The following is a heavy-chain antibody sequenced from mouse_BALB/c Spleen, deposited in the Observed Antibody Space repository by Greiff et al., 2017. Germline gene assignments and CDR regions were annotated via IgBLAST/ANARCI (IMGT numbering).Heavy chain of an antibody. J-gene: IGHJ4*01. D-gene: IGHD1-1*01. Sequence: EVHLVESGGGLVQPGGSRKLSCAASGFTFSSFGMHWVRQPPEKGLEWVAYISSGSSTIYYADTVKGRFTIPRDNPKNTLFLQMTRLRSEDTAMYYCARPYYYGSSPYAMDYWGQGTSGTGSS. CDR1: GFTFSSFG. CDR3: ARPYYYGSSPYAMDY. V-gene: IGHV5-17*02. CDR2: ISSGSSTI.